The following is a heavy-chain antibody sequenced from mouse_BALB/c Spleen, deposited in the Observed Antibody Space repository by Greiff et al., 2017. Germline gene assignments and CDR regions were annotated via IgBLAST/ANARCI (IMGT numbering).Heavy chain of an antibody. CDR3: ARRSYGSSYDFAWFAY. V-gene: IGHV4-1*02. Sequence: EVKLLESGGGLVQPGGSLKLSCAASGFDFSRYWMSWVRQAPGKGLEWIGEINPDSSTINYTPSLKDKFIISRDNAKNTLYLQMSKVRSEDTALYYCARRSYGSSYDFAWFAYWGQGTLVTVSA. D-gene: IGHD1-1*01. CDR1: GFDFSRYW. J-gene: IGHJ3*01. CDR2: INPDSSTI.